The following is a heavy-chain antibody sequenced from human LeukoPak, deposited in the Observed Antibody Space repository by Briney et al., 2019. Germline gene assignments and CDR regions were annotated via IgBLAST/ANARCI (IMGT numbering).Heavy chain of an antibody. V-gene: IGHV3-66*04. Sequence: GGSLRLSCAASGFTVSSNYMSWVRQAPGKGLEWVSVIYSGGSTYYADSVKGRFTISRDNSKNTLYLQMNSLRAEDTAVYYCASHPAGGDSSGYYGYYYGMDVWGQGTTVTVSS. CDR2: IYSGGST. D-gene: IGHD3-22*01. CDR1: GFTVSSNY. J-gene: IGHJ6*02. CDR3: ASHPAGGDSSGYYGYYYGMDV.